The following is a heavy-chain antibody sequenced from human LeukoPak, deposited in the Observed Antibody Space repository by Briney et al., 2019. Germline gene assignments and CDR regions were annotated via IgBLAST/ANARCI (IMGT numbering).Heavy chain of an antibody. CDR2: INHSGST. V-gene: IGHV4-34*01. D-gene: IGHD4-17*01. J-gene: IGHJ4*02. CDR1: GGSFSGYY. CDR3: ATGLGGPSFGDYPFDY. Sequence: SETLSLTCAVYGGSFSGYYWSWIRQPPGKGLEWIGEINHSGSTNYNPSLKSRVTISVDTSKNQFSLKLSSVTAADTAVYYCATGLGGPSFGDYPFDYWGQGTLVTVSS.